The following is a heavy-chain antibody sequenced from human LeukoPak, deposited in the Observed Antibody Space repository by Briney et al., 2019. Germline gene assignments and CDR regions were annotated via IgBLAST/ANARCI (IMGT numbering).Heavy chain of an antibody. CDR1: GGSISSYY. CDR3: ARDGSSSGYYEAFDI. Sequence: SETLSLTCTVSGGSISSYYWSWIRQPPGKGLEWIGYIYYSGSTNYNPSLKSRVTISVDTSKNQFSLKLSSVTAADTAVYYCARDGSSSGYYEAFDIWGQGTMVTVSS. V-gene: IGHV4-59*01. CDR2: IYYSGST. D-gene: IGHD3-22*01. J-gene: IGHJ3*02.